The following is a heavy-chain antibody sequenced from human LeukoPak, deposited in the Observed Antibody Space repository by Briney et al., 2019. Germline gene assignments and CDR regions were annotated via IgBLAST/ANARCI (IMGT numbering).Heavy chain of an antibody. J-gene: IGHJ4*02. CDR2: FDPEDGET. Sequence: ASVKVSCKVSGYTLTELSMHWVRQAPGKGLEWMGGFDPEDGETIYAQKFQGRVTMTEDTSTNTAYMELSSLRSEDTAGYYCARPGRRYSSGWYGYWGQGTLVTVSS. D-gene: IGHD6-19*01. CDR3: ARPGRRYSSGWYGY. CDR1: GYTLTELS. V-gene: IGHV1-24*01.